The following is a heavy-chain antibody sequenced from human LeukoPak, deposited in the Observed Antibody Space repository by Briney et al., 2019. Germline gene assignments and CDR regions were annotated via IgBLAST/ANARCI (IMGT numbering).Heavy chain of an antibody. D-gene: IGHD2-2*01. V-gene: IGHV1-69*05. Sequence: SVKVSXKASGGTFSSYAISWLRQAPGQGLEWIGGIIPIFGTANYAQKFQGRVTITTDESTSTAYMELSSLRSEDTAVYYCARNYLRSLGYCSSTSCYGMFDPWGQGTLVTVSS. J-gene: IGHJ5*02. CDR3: ARNYLRSLGYCSSTSCYGMFDP. CDR2: IIPIFGTA. CDR1: GGTFSSYA.